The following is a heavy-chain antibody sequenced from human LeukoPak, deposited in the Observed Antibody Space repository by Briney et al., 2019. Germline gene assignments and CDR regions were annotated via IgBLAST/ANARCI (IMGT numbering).Heavy chain of an antibody. CDR3: ARDHGYSSSWYG. Sequence: GGSLRLSCATSGFTFSSYSMNWVRQAPGKGLEWVSSISSSSSYIYYADSVKGRFTISRDNAKNSLYLQMNSLRAEDTAVYYCARDHGYSSSWYGWGQGTLVTVSS. V-gene: IGHV3-21*01. J-gene: IGHJ4*02. CDR1: GFTFSSYS. D-gene: IGHD6-13*01. CDR2: ISSSSSYI.